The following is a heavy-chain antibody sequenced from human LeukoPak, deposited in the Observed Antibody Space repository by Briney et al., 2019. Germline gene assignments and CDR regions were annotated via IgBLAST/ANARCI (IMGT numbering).Heavy chain of an antibody. CDR1: GFTFRSCA. V-gene: IGHV3-23*01. D-gene: IGHD3/OR15-3a*01. Sequence: GGSLRLSCAASGFTFRSCAMTWVRQAPGKGLDWVSSISGSGARTYYADSVKGRFTVSRDNSKNTLYLQMNSLRAEDTAVYYCAKGGSNYDFMLDSWGRGTLVTVSS. CDR2: ISGSGART. J-gene: IGHJ4*02. CDR3: AKGGSNYDFMLDS.